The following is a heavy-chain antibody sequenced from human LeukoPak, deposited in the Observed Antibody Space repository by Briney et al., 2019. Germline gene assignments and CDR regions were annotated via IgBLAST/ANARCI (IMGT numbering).Heavy chain of an antibody. V-gene: IGHV4-4*02. CDR1: GDSITSSHW. J-gene: IGHJ3*02. CDR3: ARDSKSTADAFDI. D-gene: IGHD5/OR15-5a*01. CDR2: TYHSDYT. Sequence: PSGTLSLTCTVSGDSITSSHWWSWIRQSPGKGLEWIGNTYHSDYTNYNPSLKGRATISVDKSKNQLSLKVISVTAADTAMYYCARDSKSTADAFDIWGQGTMVTVSS.